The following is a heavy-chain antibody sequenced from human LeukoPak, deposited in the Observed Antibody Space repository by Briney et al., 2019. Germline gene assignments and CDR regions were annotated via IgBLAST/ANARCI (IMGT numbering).Heavy chain of an antibody. D-gene: IGHD2-21*02. J-gene: IGHJ4*02. CDR2: IYSSGST. Sequence: PSQTLSLTCTVSGRSISSYYWSWIRQPPGKGLEWIGYIYSSGSTNYNPSLKSRVTISLDTSKTQFSLKLSSVTAADTAVYYCARTEVYCGGDCYSAIDYWGQGTLVTVSS. CDR3: ARTEVYCGGDCYSAIDY. CDR1: GRSISSYY. V-gene: IGHV4-59*12.